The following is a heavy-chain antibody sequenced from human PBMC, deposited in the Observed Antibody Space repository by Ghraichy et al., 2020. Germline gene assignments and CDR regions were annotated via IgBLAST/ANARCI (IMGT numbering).Heavy chain of an antibody. D-gene: IGHD3-22*01. Sequence: GESLNISCAASGFTFSSYAMSWVRQAPGKGLEWVSAISGSGGSTYYADSVKGRFTISRDNSKNTLYLQMNSLRAEDTAVYYCAKDRWLPSSAFDIWGQGTMVTVSS. J-gene: IGHJ3*02. CDR1: GFTFSSYA. CDR2: ISGSGGST. CDR3: AKDRWLPSSAFDI. V-gene: IGHV3-23*01.